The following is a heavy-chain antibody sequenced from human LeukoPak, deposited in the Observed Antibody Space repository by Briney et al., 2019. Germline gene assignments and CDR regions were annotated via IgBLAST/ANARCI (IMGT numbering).Heavy chain of an antibody. V-gene: IGHV1-46*01. CDR3: ARNGIASSSPGRYYYYMDV. J-gene: IGHJ6*03. CDR2: INPSGGST. D-gene: IGHD6-13*01. CDR1: GYTFTSYY. Sequence: GASVKVSCKASGYTFTSYYMHWVRQAPGQGLEWMGIINPSGGSTSYAQKFQGRVTMTRDMSTSTVYMELRSLRSDDTAVYYCARNGIASSSPGRYYYYMDVWGKGTTVTISS.